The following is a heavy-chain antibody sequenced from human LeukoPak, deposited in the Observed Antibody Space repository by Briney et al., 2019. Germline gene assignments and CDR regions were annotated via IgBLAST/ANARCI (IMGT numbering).Heavy chain of an antibody. CDR2: IYHSGST. V-gene: IGHV4-30-2*01. J-gene: IGHJ4*02. CDR3: ARIGRIQLWFLFDY. CDR1: GGSISSGGYS. D-gene: IGHD5-18*01. Sequence: PSQTLSLTCAVSGGSISSGGYSWSWIRQPPGKGLEWIGYIYHSGSTYYNPSLKSRVTMSVDTSKNQFSLKLSSVTAADTAVYYCARIGRIQLWFLFDYWGQGTLVTVSS.